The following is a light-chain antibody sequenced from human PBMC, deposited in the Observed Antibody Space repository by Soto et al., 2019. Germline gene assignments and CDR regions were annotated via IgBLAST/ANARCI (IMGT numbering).Light chain of an antibody. CDR3: AAWDDSLDGYV. CDR1: SSNIGGNS. V-gene: IGLV1-44*01. Sequence: QAVLAQPRWASVTPGERVIISCSGSSSNIGGNSVNWYQQLPGTAPKLLIYSKNQRPSGVPDRFSGSKSGTSASLAISGLQSDDEADYFCAAWDDSLDGYVFGTGTKVT. J-gene: IGLJ1*01. CDR2: SKN.